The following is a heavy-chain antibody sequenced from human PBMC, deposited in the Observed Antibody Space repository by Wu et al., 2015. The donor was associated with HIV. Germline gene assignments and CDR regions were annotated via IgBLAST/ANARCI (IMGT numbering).Heavy chain of an antibody. Sequence: QVQLVQSGAEVKKPGASVKVSCKASGYTFTGYYMHWVRQAPGQGLEWMGWINPNSGGTNYAQKFQGRVTMTRDTSISTAYMELSRLRSDDTAVYYCARRYYDFWSGYYPSSYYYMDVVGQRDHGHRLL. V-gene: IGHV1-2*02. D-gene: IGHD3-3*01. J-gene: IGHJ6*03. CDR1: GYTFTGYY. CDR2: INPNSGGT. CDR3: ARRYYDFWSGYYPSSYYYMDV.